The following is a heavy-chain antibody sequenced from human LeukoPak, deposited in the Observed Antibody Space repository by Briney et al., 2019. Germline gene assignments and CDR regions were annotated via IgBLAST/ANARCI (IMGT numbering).Heavy chain of an antibody. CDR2: IYHTGRA. D-gene: IGHD1-26*01. V-gene: IGHV4-4*02. CDR1: GGSISNGNR. J-gene: IGHJ4*02. CDR3: VRCGSYCLDY. Sequence: SGTLSLTCDVSGGSISNGNRWSWVRQPPGKGLEWIGEIYHTGRANYNPSLKSRVSISVDKSKNQLSLNLNSVTAADTAVYYCVRCGSYCLDYWGQGTLVTVSS.